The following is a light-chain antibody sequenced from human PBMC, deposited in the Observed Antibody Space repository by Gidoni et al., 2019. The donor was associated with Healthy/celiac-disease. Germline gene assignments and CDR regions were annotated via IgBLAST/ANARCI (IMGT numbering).Light chain of an antibody. V-gene: IGLV6-57*02. CDR1: SGSIASNY. J-gene: IGLJ2*01. CDR2: EDN. CDR3: QSYDSSNVV. Sequence: NFMLTQPHSVSESPVQTVTISCTGSSGSIASNYVQWYQQRPGSAPTTVISEDNQRPSGVPDRFSGSIDSSSNSASLTISGLKTEDEADYYCQSYDSSNVVFGGGTKLTVL.